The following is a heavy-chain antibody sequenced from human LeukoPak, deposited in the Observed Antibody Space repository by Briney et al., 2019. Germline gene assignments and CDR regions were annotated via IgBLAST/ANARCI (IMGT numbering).Heavy chain of an antibody. V-gene: IGHV1-46*01. CDR1: GYTFTSYG. CDR2: INPSGGST. J-gene: IGHJ4*02. D-gene: IGHD6-19*01. CDR3: ARDRSSSGSPGGD. Sequence: ASVKVSCKASGYTFTSYGISWVRQAPGQGLEWMGIINPSGGSTSYAQKFQGRVTMTRDMSTSTVYMELSSLRSEDTAVYYCARDRSSSGSPGGDWGQGTLVTVSS.